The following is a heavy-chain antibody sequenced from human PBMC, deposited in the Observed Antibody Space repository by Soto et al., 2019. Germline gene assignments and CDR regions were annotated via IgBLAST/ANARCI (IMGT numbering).Heavy chain of an antibody. CDR2: IIPIFATV. CDR3: ARGGLGYSSAPRYYFDY. CDR1: GGSCSSNP. V-gene: IGHV1-69*01. Sequence: QVQLVQSGSEVKKPGSSVKVSCKASGGSCSSNPISWVRQAPGQGLEWMAGIIPIFATVHYAQKFQGRVTITADESTSTSYMELTILRSEDTAVYFCARGGLGYSSAPRYYFDYWGQGTLVTVSS. J-gene: IGHJ4*02. D-gene: IGHD5-18*01.